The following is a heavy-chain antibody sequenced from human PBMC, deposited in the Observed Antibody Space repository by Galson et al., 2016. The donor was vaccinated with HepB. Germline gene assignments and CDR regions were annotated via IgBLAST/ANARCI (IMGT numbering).Heavy chain of an antibody. Sequence: PALVKPTQTLTLTCTFSGFSLTTGGVGVAWIRQPPGKALEWLALIYWDGDKRFSPSLQNRLTISKATSKNQVPLTLTNLDSVDTGTYYCASDMIYYGSGRSGYWGQGTVVTVSS. CDR1: GFSLTTGGVG. CDR3: ASDMIYYGSGRSGY. CDR2: IYWDGDK. V-gene: IGHV2-5*02. D-gene: IGHD3-10*01. J-gene: IGHJ4*02.